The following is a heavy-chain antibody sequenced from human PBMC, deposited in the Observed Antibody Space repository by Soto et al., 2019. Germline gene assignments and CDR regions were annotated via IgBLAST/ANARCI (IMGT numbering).Heavy chain of an antibody. CDR2: LSGSGDST. V-gene: IGHV3-23*01. CDR1: GFTSNNYA. CDR3: AKALRYFDWLLRPWNSMDV. J-gene: IGHJ6*02. D-gene: IGHD3-9*01. Sequence: EVQLLESGGGLVQPGGSLRLSCAASGFTSNNYAMSWVRQAPGKGLEWVSTLSGSGDSTYYADSVKGRFSISRDNPSNTLYLQRNSLRAEDTAVYYCAKALRYFDWLLRPWNSMDVWGQGTTVTVSS.